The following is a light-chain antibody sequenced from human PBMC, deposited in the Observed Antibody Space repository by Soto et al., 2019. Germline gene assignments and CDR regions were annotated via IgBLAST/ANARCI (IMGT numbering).Light chain of an antibody. J-gene: IGKJ4*01. V-gene: IGKV3-15*01. Sequence: ETVMTQSPATLSVSPGERATLSCRASQSVSSNLAWYQQKPGQAPRLLIYGASTRATGIPARFSGSGSGTDFTLTISSLEPEDFAVYYCQQRSSWPLTFGGGTKV. CDR1: QSVSSN. CDR3: QQRSSWPLT. CDR2: GAS.